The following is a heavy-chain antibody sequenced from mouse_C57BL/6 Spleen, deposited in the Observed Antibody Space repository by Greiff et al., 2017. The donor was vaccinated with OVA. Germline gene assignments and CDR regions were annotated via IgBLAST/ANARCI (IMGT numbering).Heavy chain of an antibody. J-gene: IGHJ1*03. D-gene: IGHD1-1*01. Sequence: VKLVESGAELMKPGASVKLSCKATGYTFTGYWIEWVKQRPGHGLEWIGEILPGSGSTNYNEKFKGKATFTADTSSNTAYMQLSSLTTEDSAIYYCARSHYYGSSPSYWYFDVWGTGTTVTVSS. CDR2: ILPGSGST. V-gene: IGHV1-9*01. CDR3: ARSHYYGSSPSYWYFDV. CDR1: GYTFTGYW.